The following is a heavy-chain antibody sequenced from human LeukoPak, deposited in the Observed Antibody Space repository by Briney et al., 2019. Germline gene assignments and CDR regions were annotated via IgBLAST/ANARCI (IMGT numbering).Heavy chain of an antibody. CDR3: ARDSHQVVRGVILYYFDY. CDR2: IYTSGST. CDR1: GGSTSSYY. V-gene: IGHV4-4*07. J-gene: IGHJ4*02. D-gene: IGHD3-10*01. Sequence: SETLSLTCTVSGGSTSSYYWSWIRQTAGKGLEWIGRIYTSGSTNYNPSLKSRVTMSVDTSKNQFSLKLSSVTAADTAVYYCARDSHQVVRGVILYYFDYWGQGTLVTVSS.